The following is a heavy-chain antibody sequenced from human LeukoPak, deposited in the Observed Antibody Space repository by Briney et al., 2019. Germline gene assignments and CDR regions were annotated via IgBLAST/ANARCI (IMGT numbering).Heavy chain of an antibody. Sequence: SETLSLTCAVYGGSLSGHHWTRIRQSPGKRLEWIGEINYSGSTQYNPSLESRVTISVDTSKTQFSLKLSSVTAAHTAVYYCVLVPPPYTQHFWGQGALVTVSS. V-gene: IGHV4-34*01. D-gene: IGHD3-16*01. J-gene: IGHJ4*02. CDR1: GGSLSGHH. CDR3: VLVPPPYTQHF. CDR2: INYSGST.